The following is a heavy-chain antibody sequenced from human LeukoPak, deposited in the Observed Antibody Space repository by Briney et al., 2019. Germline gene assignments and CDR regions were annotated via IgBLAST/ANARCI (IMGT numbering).Heavy chain of an antibody. CDR3: ASGAWAARLNS. V-gene: IGHV4-34*12. CDR2: IFDGKTI. Sequence: SDTLSLTCAVYGESLNYYYWSWIRQSPGKGLEWIGDIFDGKTINYNPSLKSRVTISAATSSQQFSLILKSVTAADTAVYFCASGAWAARLNSWAQGALVIVSS. CDR1: GESLNYYY. D-gene: IGHD4-23*01. J-gene: IGHJ4*02.